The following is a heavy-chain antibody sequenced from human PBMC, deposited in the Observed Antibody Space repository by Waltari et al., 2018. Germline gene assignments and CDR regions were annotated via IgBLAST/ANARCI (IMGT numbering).Heavy chain of an antibody. V-gene: IGHV3-23*01. CDR1: GFTFSSYA. CDR2: VNDYGGST. D-gene: IGHD5-12*01. J-gene: IGHJ4*02. CDR3: AKEWEMATITPCLDY. Sequence: EVQLLESGGGLVQPGGSLRLSCAASGFTFSSYAMHWVRPAPGKGLEWVSTVNDYGGSTYYADSVKGRFTVSRDNSKNTLYLQMNSLRAEDTAVYYCAKEWEMATITPCLDYWGQGTLVTVSS.